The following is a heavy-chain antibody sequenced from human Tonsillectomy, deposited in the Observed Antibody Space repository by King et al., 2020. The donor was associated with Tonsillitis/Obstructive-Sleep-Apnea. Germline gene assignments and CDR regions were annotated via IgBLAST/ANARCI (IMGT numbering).Heavy chain of an antibody. CDR1: GGSFSGYY. Sequence: HVQLQQWGAGLLKPSETLSLTCAVYGGSFSGYYWSWIRQPPGKGLEWIGEISHSGSTNYNPSLESRLTISVETSKNQFSLKLSSVTAADTAVYYCARGEGGGSSSGYYYYYMDVWGKGTTVTVSS. V-gene: IGHV4-34*01. CDR3: ARGEGGGSSSGYYYYYMDV. CDR2: ISHSGST. D-gene: IGHD6-6*01. J-gene: IGHJ6*03.